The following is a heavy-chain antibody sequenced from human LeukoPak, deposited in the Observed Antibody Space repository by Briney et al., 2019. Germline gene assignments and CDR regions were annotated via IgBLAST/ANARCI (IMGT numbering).Heavy chain of an antibody. CDR2: IYYSGST. Sequence: TFSRDWMGWVRQAPGKGLEWIGSIYYSGSTYYNPSLKSRVTISVDTSKNQFSLKLSSVTAADTAVYYCARAQRPVHLYYYYGTDVWGQGTTVTVSS. CDR3: ARAQRPVHLYYYYGTDV. J-gene: IGHJ6*02. CDR1: TFSRDWM. D-gene: IGHD4-17*01. V-gene: IGHV4-39*07.